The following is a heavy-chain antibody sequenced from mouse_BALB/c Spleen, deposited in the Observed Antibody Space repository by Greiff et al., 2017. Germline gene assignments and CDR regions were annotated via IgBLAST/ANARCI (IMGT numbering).Heavy chain of an antibody. D-gene: IGHD4-1*01. CDR2: ISNGGGST. CDR3: ARQNLGDFDY. Sequence: DVHLVESGGGLVQPGGSLKLSCAASGFTFSSYTMSWVRQTPEKRLEWVAYISNGGGSTYYPDTVKGRFTISRDNAKNTLYLQMSSLKSEDTAMYYCARQNLGDFDYWGQGTTLTVSS. J-gene: IGHJ2*01. CDR1: GFTFSSYT. V-gene: IGHV5-12-2*01.